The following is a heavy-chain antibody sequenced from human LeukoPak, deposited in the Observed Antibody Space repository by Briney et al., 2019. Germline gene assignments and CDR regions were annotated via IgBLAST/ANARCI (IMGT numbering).Heavy chain of an antibody. CDR1: GFIVSSSY. CDR2: ISRSGATT. Sequence: PGGSLRLSCAASGFIVSSSYMSWVRQAPGMGLEWVAYISRSGATTYYADSVKGRFTISRDSAKNSLYLQINNLRAEDTAVYYCARDTSGWYMDYWGQGTLVTVSS. J-gene: IGHJ4*02. V-gene: IGHV3-11*04. CDR3: ARDTSGWYMDY. D-gene: IGHD6-19*01.